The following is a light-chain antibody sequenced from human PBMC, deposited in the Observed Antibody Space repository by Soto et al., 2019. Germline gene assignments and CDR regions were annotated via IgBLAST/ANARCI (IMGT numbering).Light chain of an antibody. V-gene: IGKV3-20*01. CDR3: QQYGSSGT. CDR2: GAS. Sequence: EIVLTQSPGTVSLSPRDRATLSCRASQSVSNNYLAWYQQKPGQAPRLLIYGASNRATGIPDRSSGSGSGTDFTLTISRLEPEDFAVYYCQQYGSSGTFGQGTKVDIK. CDR1: QSVSNNY. J-gene: IGKJ1*01.